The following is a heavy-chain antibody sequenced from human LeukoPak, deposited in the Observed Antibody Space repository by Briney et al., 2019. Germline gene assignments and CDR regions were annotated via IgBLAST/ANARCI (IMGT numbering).Heavy chain of an antibody. V-gene: IGHV3-23*01. CDR3: AKVVSCSSGWFFHH. J-gene: IGHJ1*01. CDR2: VNGSGYSA. D-gene: IGHD6-19*01. CDR1: GLTFSSYA. Sequence: GGSLRLSCAASGLTFSSYAMSWVRQAPGKGLEWVSSVNGSGYSAYYADSVKGRFTISRDNSKDTLFLQMSTLRVEDTAVYYCAKVVSCSSGWFFHHWGQGTLVTVSS.